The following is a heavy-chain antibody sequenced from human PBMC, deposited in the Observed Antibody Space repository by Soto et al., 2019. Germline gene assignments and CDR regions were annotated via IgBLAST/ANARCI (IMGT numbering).Heavy chain of an antibody. CDR3: ARDHLSSRSDYYYGMDV. J-gene: IGHJ6*02. CDR2: IYYSGST. Sequence: SETLSLTCTVSGGSISSYYWSWIRQPPGKGLEWIGYIYYSGSTNYNPSLKSRVTISVDTSKNQFSLKLSSVTAADTAVYYCARDHLSSRSDYYYGMDVWGQGTTVTVS. D-gene: IGHD6-13*01. V-gene: IGHV4-59*01. CDR1: GGSISSYY.